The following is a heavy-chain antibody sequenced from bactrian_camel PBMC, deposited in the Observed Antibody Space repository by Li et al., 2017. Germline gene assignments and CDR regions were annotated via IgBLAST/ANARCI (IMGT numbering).Heavy chain of an antibody. D-gene: IGHD1*01. Sequence: VQLVESGGGSVEAGGSLRISCVASGFAYSSYCKAWFRQVPGKAREGVAAIDNGGSRIYADSVKGRFTISKDNDRNTLYLQMNSLKPEDTATYYCAASTLWMTPMRALGAANMNHYWGQGTQVTVS. V-gene: IGHV3S42*01. CDR1: GFAYSSYC. CDR3: AASTLWMTPMRALGAANMNHY. J-gene: IGHJ4*01. CDR2: IDNGGSR.